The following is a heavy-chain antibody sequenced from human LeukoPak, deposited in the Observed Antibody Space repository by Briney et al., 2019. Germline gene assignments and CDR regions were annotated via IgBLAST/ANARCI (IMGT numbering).Heavy chain of an antibody. CDR2: IYYSGST. Sequence: PSETLSLTCTVSGGSMSPYHWGWIRQPPGKGLEWIGSIYYSGSTYYNPSLKSRATISVDTSKNQFSLKLSSVTAADTAVYYCARHAPASGSCLFFDPWGQGTLVTVSS. J-gene: IGHJ5*02. V-gene: IGHV4-39*01. CDR3: ARHAPASGSCLFFDP. D-gene: IGHD1-26*01. CDR1: GGSMSPYH.